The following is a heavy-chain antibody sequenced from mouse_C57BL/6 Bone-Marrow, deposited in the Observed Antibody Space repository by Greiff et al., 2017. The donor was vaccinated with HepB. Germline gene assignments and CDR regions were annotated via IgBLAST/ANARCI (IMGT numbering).Heavy chain of an antibody. V-gene: IGHV5-16*01. J-gene: IGHJ3*01. CDR1: GFTFSDYY. D-gene: IGHD4-1*01. CDR2: INYDGSST. CDR3: ARAGDWGEWFAY. Sequence: EVKLMESEGGLVQPGSSMKLFCTASGFTFSDYYMAWVRQVPEKGLEWVANINYDGSSTYYLDSLKSRFIISRDNAKNILYLQMSSLKSEDTATYYCARAGDWGEWFAYWGQGTLVTVSA.